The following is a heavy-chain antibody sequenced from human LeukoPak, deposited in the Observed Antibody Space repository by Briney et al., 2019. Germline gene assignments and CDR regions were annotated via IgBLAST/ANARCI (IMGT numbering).Heavy chain of an antibody. D-gene: IGHD1-1*01. Sequence: GGSLRLSCAASGFTFSSYAMSWVRQAPGKGLEWVSAISGSGGSTYYADSVKGRFTISRDNSKNTLYLQMNSLRAQDTAVYFWGKEHGYNWHGEGGGVDYMDVWGKGTTVTVSS. CDR1: GFTFSSYA. CDR3: GKEHGYNWHGEGGGVDYMDV. CDR2: ISGSGGST. J-gene: IGHJ6*03. V-gene: IGHV3-23*01.